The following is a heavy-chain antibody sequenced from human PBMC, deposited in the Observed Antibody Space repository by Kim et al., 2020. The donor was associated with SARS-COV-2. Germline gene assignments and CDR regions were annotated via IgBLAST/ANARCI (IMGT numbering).Heavy chain of an antibody. CDR1: GGSISSSNW. Sequence: SETLSLTCAVSGGSISSSNWWSWVRQPPGKGLEWIGEIYHSGSTNYNPSLKSRVTISVDKSKNQFSLKLSSVTAADTAVYYCAGNGGYCSGGSCPGDPDYWGQGTLVTVSS. J-gene: IGHJ4*02. CDR3: AGNGGYCSGGSCPGDPDY. D-gene: IGHD2-15*01. CDR2: IYHSGST. V-gene: IGHV4-4*02.